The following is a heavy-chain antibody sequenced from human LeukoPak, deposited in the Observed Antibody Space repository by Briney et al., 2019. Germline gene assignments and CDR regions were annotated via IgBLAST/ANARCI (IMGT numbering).Heavy chain of an antibody. J-gene: IGHJ4*02. V-gene: IGHV3-7*01. CDR3: ARGNIVVVVAATDYFDY. D-gene: IGHD2-15*01. CDR2: IKQDGSEK. CDR1: GFTFSSYW. Sequence: GGSMRLSCAASGFTFSSYWMSWVRPAPGKGLEWVANIKQDGSEKYHVDSVKGRFTIPRDNAKNSLYLQMNSLRAEGTAVYYCARGNIVVVVAATDYFDYWGQGTLVTVSS.